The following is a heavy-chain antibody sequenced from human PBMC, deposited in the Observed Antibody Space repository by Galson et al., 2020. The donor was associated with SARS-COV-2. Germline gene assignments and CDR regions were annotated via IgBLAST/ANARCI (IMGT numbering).Heavy chain of an antibody. CDR1: GGSFSGYY. CDR3: ARSSIAAAGVGVYYYYGMDV. J-gene: IGHJ6*02. CDR2: INHSGST. Sequence: NPSETLSLTFAVYGGSFSGYYWSWIRQPPGKGLEWMGEINHSGSTNYNLSLKIRVTIPVDTSKNQYSLKLSSVTAADTAVYYCARSSIAAAGVGVYYYYGMDVWGQGTTVTVSS. V-gene: IGHV4-34*01. D-gene: IGHD6-13*01.